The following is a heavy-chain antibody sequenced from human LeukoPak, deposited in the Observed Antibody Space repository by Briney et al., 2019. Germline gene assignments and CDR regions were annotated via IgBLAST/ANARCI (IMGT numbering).Heavy chain of an antibody. CDR3: SRSTYQGGDYYDSSYFYFYHGMDV. J-gene: IGHJ6*02. CDR1: GGSISGYY. Sequence: SSETLSLTCTVSGGSISGYYWSWIRQPPGKGLEWVGYSYYSGSTIYNPSLTSRVNISVDTSKNQVSLKLTSVTAADTAGYYCSRSTYQGGDYYDSSYFYFYHGMDVWGQGTTVTVSS. D-gene: IGHD3-22*01. V-gene: IGHV4-59*08. CDR2: SYYSGST.